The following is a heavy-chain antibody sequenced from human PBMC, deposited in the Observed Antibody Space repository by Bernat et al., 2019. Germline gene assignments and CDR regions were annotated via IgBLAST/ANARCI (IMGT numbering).Heavy chain of an antibody. CDR1: GGSISSSNW. Sequence: QVRLQESVPGLLRPSGTLSLTCAVSGGSISSSNWWSWVRQPPGKGLEWIGEIYHSGSTNYNPSLKSRVTISVDKSKNQFSLRLSSVAAADTAVYYCARGLLRYFDWLSRARWFDPWGQGTLVTVSS. CDR2: IYHSGST. CDR3: ARGLLRYFDWLSRARWFDP. J-gene: IGHJ5*02. V-gene: IGHV4-4*02. D-gene: IGHD3-9*01.